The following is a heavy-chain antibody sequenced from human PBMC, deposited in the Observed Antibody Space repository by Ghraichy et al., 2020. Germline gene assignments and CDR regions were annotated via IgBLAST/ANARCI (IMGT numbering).Heavy chain of an antibody. D-gene: IGHD2-21*01. CDR3: ATRGRGVVIAWNYYFDY. V-gene: IGHV1-69*13. CDR2: IIPIFGTA. Sequence: SVKVSCKASGGTFSSYAISWVRQAPGQGLEWMGGIIPIFGTANYAQKFQGRVTITADESTSTAYMELSSLRSEDTAVYYRATRGRGVVIAWNYYFDYWGQGTLVTVSS. J-gene: IGHJ4*02. CDR1: GGTFSSYA.